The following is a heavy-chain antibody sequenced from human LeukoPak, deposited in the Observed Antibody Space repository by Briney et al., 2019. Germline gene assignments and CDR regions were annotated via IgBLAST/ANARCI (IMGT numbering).Heavy chain of an antibody. CDR2: ISSSSSYI. D-gene: IGHD4-17*01. J-gene: IGHJ4*02. CDR1: GFTFSSYS. V-gene: IGHV3-21*01. CDR3: ARGSPSYGDYLIDY. Sequence: PGGSLRLSCAASGFTFSSYSMNWVRQAPGKGLEWVSSISSSSSYIYYADSVKGRFTISRDSAKNSLYLQMNSLRAEDTAVYYCARGSPSYGDYLIDYWGQGTLVTVSS.